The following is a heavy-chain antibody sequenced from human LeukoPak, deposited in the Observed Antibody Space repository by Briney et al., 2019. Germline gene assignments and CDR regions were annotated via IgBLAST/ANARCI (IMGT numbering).Heavy chain of an antibody. CDR3: AKASSWYV. CDR1: GFTFSSYG. V-gene: IGHV3-NL1*01. CDR2: IHSGGNT. Sequence: GGSLRLSCAASGFTFSSYGMHWVRQAPGKGLEWVSVIHSGGNTYYADSVKGRFTISRDNSKNTVYLQMNSLRAEDTAVYYCAKASSWYVWGQGTLVTVSS. D-gene: IGHD6-13*01. J-gene: IGHJ4*02.